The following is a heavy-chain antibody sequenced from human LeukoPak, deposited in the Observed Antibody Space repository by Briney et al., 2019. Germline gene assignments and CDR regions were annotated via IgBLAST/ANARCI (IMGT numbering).Heavy chain of an antibody. Sequence: GASVKVSCKASGYTFTCYYMHWVRQAPGQGLEWMGRINPNSGGTNYAQKFQGRVTMTRDTSISTAYMELSRLRSDDTAVYYCARVLVGAKVAFDIWGQGTMVTVSS. CDR1: GYTFTCYY. CDR2: INPNSGGT. V-gene: IGHV1-2*06. CDR3: ARVLVGAKVAFDI. D-gene: IGHD1-26*01. J-gene: IGHJ3*02.